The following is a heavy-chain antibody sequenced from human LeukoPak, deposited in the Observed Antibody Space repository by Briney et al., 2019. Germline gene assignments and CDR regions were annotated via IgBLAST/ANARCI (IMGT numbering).Heavy chain of an antibody. D-gene: IGHD2-15*01. Sequence: VASVKVSCKASGYTFTNYGISWVRQAPGQGLEWMGWISTYNGNTNYAQKLQGRVTMTTDTSTSTAYMELRSLRSDDTAVYYCARDLGRRCSGGSCYYYSNYMDVWGKGTTVTISS. CDR2: ISTYNGNT. CDR1: GYTFTNYG. J-gene: IGHJ6*03. V-gene: IGHV1-18*01. CDR3: ARDLGRRCSGGSCYYYSNYMDV.